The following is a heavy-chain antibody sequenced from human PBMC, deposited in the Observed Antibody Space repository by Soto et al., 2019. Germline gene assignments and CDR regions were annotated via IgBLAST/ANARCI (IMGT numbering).Heavy chain of an antibody. V-gene: IGHV3-15*01. J-gene: IGHJ6*02. Sequence: GGSLRLSCAASGFTFSNAWMSWVRQAPGKGLEWVGRIKSKTDGGTTDYAAPVKGRFTISRDDSKNTLYLQMNSLKTEDTAVYYCTTEGLTGHQIYYYPGMDVWGQGTTVTVSS. CDR3: TTEGLTGHQIYYYPGMDV. CDR2: IKSKTDGGTT. D-gene: IGHD3-9*01. CDR1: GFTFSNAW.